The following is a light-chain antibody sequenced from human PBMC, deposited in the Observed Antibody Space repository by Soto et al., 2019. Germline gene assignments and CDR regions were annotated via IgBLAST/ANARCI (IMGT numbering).Light chain of an antibody. CDR3: CSYADSSSFRVL. CDR1: SSDVGVYNY. V-gene: IGLV2-11*01. J-gene: IGLJ2*01. CDR2: DVT. Sequence: QSVLTQPRSVSGSPGQSVTISCTGTSSDVGVYNYVSWYQQHPGKAPKLIIYDVTKRPSGVPDRFSGSKSANTASLIISGLRAADEAEYYCCCCSYADSSSFRVLFGGGTKLTVL.